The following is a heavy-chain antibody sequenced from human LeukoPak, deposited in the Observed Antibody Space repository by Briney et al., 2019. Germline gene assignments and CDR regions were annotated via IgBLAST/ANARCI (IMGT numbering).Heavy chain of an antibody. CDR3: ARSKDILTGYCFDY. V-gene: IGHV3-21*01. CDR1: GFTFSSYS. D-gene: IGHD3-9*01. CDR2: ISSSSSYI. Sequence: GGSLRLSCAASGFTFSSYSMNWVRQAPGKGLEWVSSISSSSSYIYYADSVKGRFTISRDNAKNSLYLQMNSLRAEDTAVYYCARSKDILTGYCFDYWGQGTLVTVSS. J-gene: IGHJ4*02.